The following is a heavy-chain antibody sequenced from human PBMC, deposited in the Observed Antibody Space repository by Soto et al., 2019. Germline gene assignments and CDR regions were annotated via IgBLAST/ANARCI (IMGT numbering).Heavy chain of an antibody. CDR1: GYTFTSYD. CDR2: MNPNSGNT. V-gene: IGHV1-8*01. D-gene: IGHD2-8*01. CDR3: AERYCTNGVCPPDLGAFDI. Sequence: GASVNVSCKASGYTFTSYDINWVRQATGQGLEWMGWMNPNSGNTGYAQKFQGRVTMTRNTSISTAYMELSSLRSEDTAVYYCAERYCTNGVCPPDLGAFDIWGQGTMVTVSS. J-gene: IGHJ3*02.